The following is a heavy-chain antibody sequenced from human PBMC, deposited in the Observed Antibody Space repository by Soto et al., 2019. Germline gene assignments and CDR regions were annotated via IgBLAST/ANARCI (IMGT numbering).Heavy chain of an antibody. Sequence: QVQLQESGPGLVKPSQTLSLTCSVSGGSISSGGYYWSWIRQHPGKGLEWIGYIYYSGSTSYNPSLKIRVTIAVYTSKNQFSLKLSSVTAADTAVYYCARGYCSSTSCFDPWGQGTLVTVSS. J-gene: IGHJ5*02. CDR2: IYYSGST. D-gene: IGHD2-2*01. CDR3: ARGYCSSTSCFDP. V-gene: IGHV4-31*03. CDR1: GGSISSGGYY.